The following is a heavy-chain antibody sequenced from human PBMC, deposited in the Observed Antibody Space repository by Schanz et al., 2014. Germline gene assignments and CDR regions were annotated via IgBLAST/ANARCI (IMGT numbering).Heavy chain of an antibody. V-gene: IGHV3-30*18. J-gene: IGHJ3*02. Sequence: QVQLVESGGGVVQPGRSLRLSCAASGFTFSNYGMHWVRQAPGKGLEWVAVISYHGSERYYADSVKGRFTISRDNSKNTLYLQMNSLRTEDTALYYCAKDMHKDYGGKPQAFDIWGQGTMVTVSS. CDR3: AKDMHKDYGGKPQAFDI. CDR2: ISYHGSER. D-gene: IGHD4-17*01. CDR1: GFTFSNYG.